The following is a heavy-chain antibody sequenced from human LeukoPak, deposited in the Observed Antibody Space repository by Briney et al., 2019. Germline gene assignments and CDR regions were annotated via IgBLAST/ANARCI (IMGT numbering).Heavy chain of an antibody. CDR2: ISSSGSTI. D-gene: IGHD6-13*01. J-gene: IGHJ6*03. CDR3: ARCGSSSYYYYYMDV. Sequence: PGGSLRLSCAASGFPFSDYYMSWIRQAPGKGLEWVSYISSSGSTIYYADSVKGRFTISRDNAKNSLYLQMNSLRAEDTAVYYCARCGSSSYYYYYMDVWGRGTTVTVSS. CDR1: GFPFSDYY. V-gene: IGHV3-11*04.